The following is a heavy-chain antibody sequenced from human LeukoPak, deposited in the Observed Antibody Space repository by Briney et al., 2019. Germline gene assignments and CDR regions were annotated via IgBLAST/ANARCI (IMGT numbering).Heavy chain of an antibody. CDR1: GGSISSGDYY. CDR2: IYYSGST. V-gene: IGHV4-30-4*01. D-gene: IGHD6-13*01. Sequence: PSETLSLTCTVSGGSISSGDYYWSWIRQPPGKGLEWIGYIYYSGSTYYNPPLKSRVTISVDTSKNQFSLKLSSVTAADTAVYYCAREVGAAAGTRDYFDYWGQGTLVTVSS. CDR3: AREVGAAAGTRDYFDY. J-gene: IGHJ4*02.